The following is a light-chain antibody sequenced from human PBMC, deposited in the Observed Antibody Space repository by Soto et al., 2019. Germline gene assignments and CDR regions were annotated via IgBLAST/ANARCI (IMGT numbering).Light chain of an antibody. CDR3: QQYNVWPLT. CDR2: VAY. CDR1: QSVSSN. V-gene: IGKV3-15*01. J-gene: IGKJ4*01. Sequence: EIVMPPSPVTLSVSPGDRATLSCRASQSVSSNLAWYQQKPGQTPKLLIYVAYTRATGIPARFSGSGSGTEFTLTISSLQSEDFAVYYCQQYNVWPLTFGGGTKVEFK.